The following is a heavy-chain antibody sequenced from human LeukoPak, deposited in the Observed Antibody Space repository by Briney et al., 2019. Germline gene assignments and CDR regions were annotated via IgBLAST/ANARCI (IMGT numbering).Heavy chain of an antibody. CDR3: AKAKVTMIVPDY. V-gene: IGHV3-23*01. CDR1: GFTFSSYA. D-gene: IGHD3-22*01. CDR2: ISGSGGST. Sequence: GSLILSCAASGFTFSSYAMSWVRQAPGKGLEWVSAISGSGGSTYYADSVKGRFTISRDNSKNTLYLQMNSLRAEDTAVYYCAKAKVTMIVPDYWGQGTLVTVSS. J-gene: IGHJ4*02.